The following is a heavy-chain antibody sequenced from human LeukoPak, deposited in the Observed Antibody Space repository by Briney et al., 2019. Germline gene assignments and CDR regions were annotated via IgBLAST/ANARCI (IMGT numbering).Heavy chain of an antibody. J-gene: IGHJ4*02. V-gene: IGHV3-7*01. Sequence: GGSLRLSCAPSGFTFTSYWMGWVRQSPVKGLEWVASIKQGGSEKHYVDSVKGRFTISRDNAQNSLYLEMNSLRAEDTAVYYCARGSSGTYFQFIDYWGQGTLVTVSS. CDR3: ARGSSGTYFQFIDY. D-gene: IGHD1-26*01. CDR2: IKQGGSEK. CDR1: GFTFTSYW.